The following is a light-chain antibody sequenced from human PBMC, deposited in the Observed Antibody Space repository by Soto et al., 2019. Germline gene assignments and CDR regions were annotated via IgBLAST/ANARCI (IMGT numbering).Light chain of an antibody. J-gene: IGLJ2*01. V-gene: IGLV3-27*01. CDR3: YSATDNNRV. Sequence: SYELTQPSSVSVSPGQTARITCSGDILEKKYARWFQQKPGQAPLLMIYKDSERPSGIPDRFSGSSSGTTVTLTISGAQVEDEADYYCYSATDNNRVFGGGTKLTVL. CDR1: ILEKKY. CDR2: KDS.